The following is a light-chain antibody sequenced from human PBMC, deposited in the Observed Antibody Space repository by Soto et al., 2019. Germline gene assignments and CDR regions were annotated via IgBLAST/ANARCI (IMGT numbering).Light chain of an antibody. V-gene: IGKV3-20*01. CDR1: QSVSSY. J-gene: IGKJ5*01. CDR2: EAS. Sequence: EIVMTQSPATLSVSPGERATLSCRASQSVSSYLAWYQQKPGQAPRLLIYEASSRASGIPDRFSGSGSGKDFTLTISKVEPEDVAVYYCQQYFNSPYMYTFGQGTRLEI. CDR3: QQYFNSPYMYT.